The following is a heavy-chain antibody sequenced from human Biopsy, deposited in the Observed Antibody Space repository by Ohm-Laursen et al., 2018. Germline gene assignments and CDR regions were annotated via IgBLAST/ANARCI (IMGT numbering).Heavy chain of an antibody. CDR2: INIDGSGT. Sequence: SLRLSCAASGFTFNSYWMHWVRQAPGKGLVWVSRINIDGSGTKYADSVKGRFTVSRDNAKNTLYLQMNSLTAEDTAIYYCTRAYRYGFDAFDMWGQGTMVTASS. J-gene: IGHJ3*02. V-gene: IGHV3-74*03. CDR3: TRAYRYGFDAFDM. CDR1: GFTFNSYW. D-gene: IGHD3-16*01.